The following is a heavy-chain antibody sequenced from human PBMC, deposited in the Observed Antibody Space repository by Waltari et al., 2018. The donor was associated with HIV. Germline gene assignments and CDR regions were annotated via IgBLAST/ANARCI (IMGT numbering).Heavy chain of an antibody. CDR3: ASPAQAEGY. CDR1: GLAFRPDC. D-gene: IGHD2-15*01. J-gene: IGHJ4*02. V-gene: IGHV3-48*01. CDR2: ISSRGDTV. Sequence: EVQLVESWGSLVQPGGSLMLSCTAAGLAFRPDCFNWVRHQPGKVLEWISYISSRGDTVYYAGSVKGRFTSSRDNAKNSLYLQMNSLRPEDTAVYYCASPAQAEGYWGQGTLVTVSS.